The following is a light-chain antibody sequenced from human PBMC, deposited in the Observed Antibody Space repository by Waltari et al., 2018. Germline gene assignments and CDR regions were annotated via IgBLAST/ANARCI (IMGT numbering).Light chain of an antibody. Sequence: EIVLTQSPGTLSLYPGERATLSCRASQSVRSSYLAWYQQKPGQAPRLLIYDVSSRATGISDRFSGSGSGTDFTLTISRLEPEDFAVYYCQQYGSSPRTFGQGTKLEIK. CDR3: QQYGSSPRT. V-gene: IGKV3-20*01. CDR1: QSVRSSY. CDR2: DVS. J-gene: IGKJ2*01.